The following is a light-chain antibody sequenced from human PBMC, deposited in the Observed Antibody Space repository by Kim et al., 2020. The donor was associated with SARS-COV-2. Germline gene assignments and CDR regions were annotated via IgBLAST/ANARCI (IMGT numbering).Light chain of an antibody. Sequence: ASVGDRVTITCRASQGISSYLTWYQKKPGRAPKVLIYAASTLQSGVPSRFSGSGSGTDFTLTISSLQPEDSATYNCQQQSSYPLTFGGGTKVDIK. CDR2: AAS. V-gene: IGKV1-9*01. CDR3: QQQSSYPLT. CDR1: QGISSY. J-gene: IGKJ4*01.